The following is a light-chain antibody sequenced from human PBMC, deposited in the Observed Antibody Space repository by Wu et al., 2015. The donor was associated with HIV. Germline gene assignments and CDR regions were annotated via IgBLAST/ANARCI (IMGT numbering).Light chain of an antibody. CDR3: QKYNTAPWT. CDR1: QSVSSNY. Sequence: EIVLTQSPGTLSLSPGERATLSCRASQSVSSNYLAWYQQKPGQAPSLLIYGASSRATGIPDRFSGSGSGTDFTLTISRLEPEDVATYYCQKYNTAPWTFGQGTKVEMK. CDR2: GAS. V-gene: IGKV3-20*01. J-gene: IGKJ1*01.